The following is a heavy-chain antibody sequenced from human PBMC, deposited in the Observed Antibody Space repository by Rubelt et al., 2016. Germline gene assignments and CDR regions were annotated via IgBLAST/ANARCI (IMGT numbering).Heavy chain of an antibody. V-gene: IGHV1-69*06. CDR2: IPIFGTA. D-gene: IGHD6-13*01. J-gene: IGHJ5*02. CDR3: ARDSSSFVDP. Sequence: IPIFGTANYAQKFQGRVTITADKSTSTAYMELSSLRSEDTAVYYCARDSSSFVDPWGQGTLVTVSS.